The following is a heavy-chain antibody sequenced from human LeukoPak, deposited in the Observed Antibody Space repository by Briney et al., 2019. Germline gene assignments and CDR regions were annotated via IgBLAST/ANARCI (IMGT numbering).Heavy chain of an antibody. V-gene: IGHV4-34*01. J-gene: IGHJ6*03. CDR2: INHSGST. CDR1: GGSFSGYY. CDR3: ARERGYSYGYGFYYMDV. D-gene: IGHD5-18*01. Sequence: SETLSLTCAVYGGSFSGYYWSRIRQPPGKGLEWIGEINHSGSTNYNPSLKSRVTISVDTSKNQFSLKLSSVTAADTAVYYCARERGYSYGYGFYYMDVWGKGTTVTVSS.